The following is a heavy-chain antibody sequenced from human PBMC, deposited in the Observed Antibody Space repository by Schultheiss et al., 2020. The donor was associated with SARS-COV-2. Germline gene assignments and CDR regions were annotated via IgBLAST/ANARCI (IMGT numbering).Heavy chain of an antibody. J-gene: IGHJ6*02. CDR2: IIPIFGTA. Sequence: SVKVSCKASGGTFSSYAISWVRQAPGQGLEWVGGIIPIFGTANYAQKFQGRITITADESTTTAYMQLSSLRAEDTAVYYCARSLRYYDFWSGSINPYYGMDVWGQGTTVTVSS. V-gene: IGHV1-69*13. CDR1: GGTFSSYA. CDR3: ARSLRYYDFWSGSINPYYGMDV. D-gene: IGHD3-3*01.